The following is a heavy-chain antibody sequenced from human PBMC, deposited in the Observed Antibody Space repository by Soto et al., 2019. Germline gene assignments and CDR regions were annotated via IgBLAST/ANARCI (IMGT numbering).Heavy chain of an antibody. D-gene: IGHD1-1*01. CDR3: AKVPTGEMGTVFQAFDI. V-gene: IGHV3-23*01. CDR1: GFTFSNHA. CDR2: ISHSGSST. Sequence: SGGSLRLSXAASGFTFSNHAMSWVRQAPGQGLEWVSSISHSGSSTYCADSVKGRFTISRDNSKNTLDLQMSTLRGEDTAVYYCAKVPTGEMGTVFQAFDIWGQGTMVTVSS. J-gene: IGHJ3*02.